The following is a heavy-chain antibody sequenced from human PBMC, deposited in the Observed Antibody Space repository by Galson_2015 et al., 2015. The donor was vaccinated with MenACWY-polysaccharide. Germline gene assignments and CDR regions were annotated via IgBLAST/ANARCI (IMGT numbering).Heavy chain of an antibody. CDR3: ARRARYSSGYPDYFDY. D-gene: IGHD6-19*01. CDR2: IYYDGST. V-gene: IGHV4-39*01. J-gene: IGHJ4*02. Sequence: TLSLTCTVSGGSVGSNTYYWGWIRQPPGKGLEWIGSIYYDGSTCNNPSLKSRVTIPVDTSKNQFSLKLSSVTAADTAVYYCARRARYSSGYPDYFDYWGQGILVTVSS. CDR1: GGSVGSNTYY.